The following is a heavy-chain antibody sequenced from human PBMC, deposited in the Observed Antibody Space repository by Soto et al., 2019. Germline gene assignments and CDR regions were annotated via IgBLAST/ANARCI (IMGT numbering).Heavy chain of an antibody. CDR1: GFSLYTSGIC. V-gene: IGHV2-70*17. J-gene: IGHJ4*02. CDR2: IDWGDDK. D-gene: IGHD3-16*01. Sequence: SGPTLVNPTQTLTLTCTVSGFSLYTSGICVSWIRQPPGKALEWLARIDWGDDKVYSTSLQTRLTISKDTSKNQVVLRMTNMDPVDTATYYCVRTHSWESQFDYWGQGILVTVSS. CDR3: VRTHSWESQFDY.